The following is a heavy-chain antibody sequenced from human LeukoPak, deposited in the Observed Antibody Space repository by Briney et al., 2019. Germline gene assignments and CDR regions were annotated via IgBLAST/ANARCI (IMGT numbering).Heavy chain of an antibody. CDR2: IYYSGST. CDR1: GGPISSGGYY. D-gene: IGHD4-23*01. V-gene: IGHV4-31*03. Sequence: SETLSLTCTVSGGPISSGGYYWSWIRQHPGKGLEWIGYIYYSGSTYYNPSLKSRVTISVDTSKNQFSLKLSSVTAADTAVYYCARAATVAAFDIWGQGTMVTVSS. CDR3: ARAATVAAFDI. J-gene: IGHJ3*02.